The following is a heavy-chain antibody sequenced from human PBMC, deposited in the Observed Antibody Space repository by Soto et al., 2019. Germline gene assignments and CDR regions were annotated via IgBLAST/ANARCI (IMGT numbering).Heavy chain of an antibody. J-gene: IGHJ3*02. CDR3: AKCTRPSCYARRPVSGAFDI. V-gene: IGHV3-23*01. CDR2: ISGSGGST. CDR1: GFTFSSYA. Sequence: GGSLRLSCAASGFTFSSYAMSWVRQAPGKGLEWVSAISGSGGSTYYADSVKGRFTISRDNSKNTLYLQMNSLRAEDTAVYYCAKCTRPSCYARRPVSGAFDIWGQGTMVTVSS. D-gene: IGHD2-2*01.